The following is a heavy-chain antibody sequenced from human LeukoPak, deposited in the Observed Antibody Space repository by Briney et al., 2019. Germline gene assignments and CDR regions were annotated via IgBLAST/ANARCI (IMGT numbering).Heavy chain of an antibody. J-gene: IGHJ3*02. CDR3: ASDSGSYLATFDI. D-gene: IGHD1-26*01. V-gene: IGHV4-59*08. Sequence: SETLSLTCTVSGSSISSYYWSWIRQPPGKGLEWLGCIYYSGSTKYNPSLKSRVTISLDTSKNQFSQKLSSVTAADTAVYYCASDSGSYLATFDIWGQGTMVTVSS. CDR1: GSSISSYY. CDR2: IYYSGST.